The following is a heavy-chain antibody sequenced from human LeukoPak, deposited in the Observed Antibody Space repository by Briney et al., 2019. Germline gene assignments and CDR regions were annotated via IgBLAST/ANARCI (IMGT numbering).Heavy chain of an antibody. Sequence: GGSLRVSCVASGFTFVNYGMGWVRQGPGKGLGWVSAITWNGGNTYHAASVKGRFTISRDNAKNSLYLQMYSVRAENTALYYCARDFERGHDERYYVHYWGQEALLPVSS. CDR2: ITWNGGNT. V-gene: IGHV3-20*04. CDR3: ARDFERGHDERYYVHY. J-gene: IGHJ4*02. D-gene: IGHD5-12*01. CDR1: GFTFVNYG.